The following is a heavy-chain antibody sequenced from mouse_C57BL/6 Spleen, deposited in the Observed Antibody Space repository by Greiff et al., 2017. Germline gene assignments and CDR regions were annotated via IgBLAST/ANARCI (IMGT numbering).Heavy chain of an antibody. D-gene: IGHD1-1*02. CDR2: INYDGSST. CDR3: ARDGGRSFDY. J-gene: IGHJ2*01. V-gene: IGHV5-16*01. Sequence: EVKLVESEGGLVQPGSSMKLSCTASGFTFSDYYMAWVRQVPEKGLEWVANINYDGSSTYYLDSLKSRFIISRDNAKNILYLQMSSLKSEDTATYYCARDGGRSFDYWGQGTTLTVSS. CDR1: GFTFSDYY.